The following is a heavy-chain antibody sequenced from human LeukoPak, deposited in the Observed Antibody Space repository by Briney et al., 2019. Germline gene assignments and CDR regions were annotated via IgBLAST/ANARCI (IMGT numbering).Heavy chain of an antibody. V-gene: IGHV3-7*04. CDR1: GFTFSSYW. Sequence: GGSLRLSCAASGFTFSSYWMSWVRQAPGKGLEWVANIKQDGSEKYYVDSVKGRFTISRDNAKNSLYLQMDSLRAEDTAVYYCARVAAAGTLYYYGMDVWGQGTTVTVSS. D-gene: IGHD6-13*01. CDR2: IKQDGSEK. CDR3: ARVAAAGTLYYYGMDV. J-gene: IGHJ6*02.